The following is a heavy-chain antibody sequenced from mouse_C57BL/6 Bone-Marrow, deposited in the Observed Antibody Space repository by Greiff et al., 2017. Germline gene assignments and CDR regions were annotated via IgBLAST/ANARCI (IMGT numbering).Heavy chain of an antibody. CDR1: GFSFNTYA. CDR3: VRRDYGY. Sequence: EAGGGLVQPKGSLKLSCAASGFSFNTYAMNWVRQAPGKGLEWVARKRSKSNNYATYYADSVKDRFTISRDDSESMLYLQMNNLKTEDTAMYYCVRRDYGYWGQGTSVTVSS. D-gene: IGHD2-4*01. CDR2: KRSKSNNYAT. V-gene: IGHV10-1*01. J-gene: IGHJ4*01.